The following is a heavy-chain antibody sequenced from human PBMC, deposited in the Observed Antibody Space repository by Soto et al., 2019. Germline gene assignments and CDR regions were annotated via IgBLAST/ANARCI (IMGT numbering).Heavy chain of an antibody. CDR1: GDSINNGDYY. D-gene: IGHD5-12*01. V-gene: IGHV4-31*03. CDR2: IYYSGAT. CDR3: SREGYNYNGMDV. J-gene: IGHJ6*02. Sequence: QVQLQESGPGLVNPSQTFSLTCTVSGDSINNGDYYWSWVRHHPVSGLEWIGYIYYSGATSYNPSLKGRXXIXLXXSENQFSLRLSSVTAADTAVYYCSREGYNYNGMDVWGQGTTVTVSS.